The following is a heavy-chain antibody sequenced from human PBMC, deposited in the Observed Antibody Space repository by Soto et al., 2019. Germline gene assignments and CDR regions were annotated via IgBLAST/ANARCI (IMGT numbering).Heavy chain of an antibody. V-gene: IGHV4-59*01. CDR3: ARAPYGSGTKPYYFDY. D-gene: IGHD3-10*01. J-gene: IGHJ4*02. CDR1: GGSISSYY. Sequence: QVQLQESGPGLVKPSETLSLTCTVSGGSISSYYWSWIRQPPGKGLEWIGFIYNSGSTNYNPSLKSRVTTSMDTSRNQFSLILSSVTAADTAVYYCARAPYGSGTKPYYFDYWGQGTLVTVSS. CDR2: IYNSGST.